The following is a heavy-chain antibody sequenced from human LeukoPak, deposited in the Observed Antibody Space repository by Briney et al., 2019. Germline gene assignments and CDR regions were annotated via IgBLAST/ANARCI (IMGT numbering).Heavy chain of an antibody. D-gene: IGHD2-2*02. J-gene: IGHJ4*02. V-gene: IGHV1-2*02. Sequence: ASVKVSCKASGYTFTGYYIHWVRRAPGQGLEWMGWINPNSGATAYAQNLQGRVTMTRDMSISTVYMELSSLRSDDTAVYYCAARDIVVVPAAIAGSPYYFDYWGQGTLVTVSS. CDR2: INPNSGAT. CDR1: GYTFTGYY. CDR3: AARDIVVVPAAIAGSPYYFDY.